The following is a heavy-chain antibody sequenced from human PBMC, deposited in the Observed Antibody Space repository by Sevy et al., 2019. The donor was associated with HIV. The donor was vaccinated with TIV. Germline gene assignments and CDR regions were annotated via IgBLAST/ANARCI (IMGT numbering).Heavy chain of an antibody. D-gene: IGHD3-22*01. CDR3: ASPYYYDSSGYYYLYY. CDR2: IIPIFGTA. CDR1: GGTFSSYA. J-gene: IGHJ4*02. Sequence: ASVKVSCKASGGTFSSYAISWVRQAPGQGLEWMGGIIPIFGTANYAQKFQGRVTITADESTSTAYMELSSLRSEDTAVYYCASPYYYDSSGYYYLYYWGQRTLVTVSS. V-gene: IGHV1-69*13.